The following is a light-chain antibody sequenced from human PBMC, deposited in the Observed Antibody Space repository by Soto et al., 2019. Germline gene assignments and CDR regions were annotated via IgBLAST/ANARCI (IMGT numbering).Light chain of an antibody. J-gene: IGKJ4*01. CDR1: QSISNW. CDR2: DAS. Sequence: DIQMTQSPSPLSASVGDRVTITCRASQSISNWLAWYQQKPGKAPKLLIYDASTLESVVPSRFSGSGSGTEFTLTISSLQPDDFATYYCQQYNTYSITFGGGTKVEIK. CDR3: QQYNTYSIT. V-gene: IGKV1-5*01.